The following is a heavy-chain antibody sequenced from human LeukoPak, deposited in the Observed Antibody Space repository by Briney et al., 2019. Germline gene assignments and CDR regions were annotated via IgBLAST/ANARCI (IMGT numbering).Heavy chain of an antibody. CDR3: ARDLEDGVAGSATLPLYYFDY. D-gene: IGHD2-15*01. J-gene: IGHJ4*02. CDR2: ISGSGSNT. Sequence: GGSLRLSCAASGFTFSSYGMSWVRQTPGKGLEWVSGISGSGSNTYYADSVRGRFTISRDNSKNTLYLQMNSLRAEDTAVYYCARDLEDGVAGSATLPLYYFDYWGQGTLVTVSS. V-gene: IGHV3-23*01. CDR1: GFTFSSYG.